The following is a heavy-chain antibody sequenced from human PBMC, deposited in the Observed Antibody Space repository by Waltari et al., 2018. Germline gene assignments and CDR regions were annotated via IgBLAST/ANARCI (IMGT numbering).Heavy chain of an antibody. V-gene: IGHV4-59*11. Sequence: QEQLQESGPGLVKPSETLSLTCTVSGGSISSHYWSWIRQPPGKGLEWIGYIYYSGSTNYNPSLKSRVTISVDTSKNQFSLKLSSVTAADTAVYYCARVYYDFWSGYYFDYWGQGTLVTVSS. CDR1: GGSISSHY. D-gene: IGHD3-3*01. CDR2: IYYSGST. J-gene: IGHJ4*02. CDR3: ARVYYDFWSGYYFDY.